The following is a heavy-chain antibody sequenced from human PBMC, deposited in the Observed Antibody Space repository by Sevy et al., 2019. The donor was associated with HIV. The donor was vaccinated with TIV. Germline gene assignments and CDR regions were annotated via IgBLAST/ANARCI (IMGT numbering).Heavy chain of an antibody. Sequence: GGSLRLSCAASGITFSSHAMHWVRQAPGKGLQWVTIISYDGSNKYYADSVKGRFTISRDNSKNTLYLQMNSLRAEDTAVYYCARADYGDYSGEFDYWGQGTLVTVSS. CDR3: ARADYGDYSGEFDY. D-gene: IGHD4-17*01. CDR1: GITFSSHA. CDR2: ISYDGSNK. V-gene: IGHV3-30-3*01. J-gene: IGHJ4*02.